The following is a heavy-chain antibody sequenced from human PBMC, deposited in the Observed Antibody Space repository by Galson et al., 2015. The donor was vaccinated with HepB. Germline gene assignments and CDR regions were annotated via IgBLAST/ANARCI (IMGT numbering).Heavy chain of an antibody. CDR3: ARVLGDGGGYGSGRFTNWGS. D-gene: IGHD3-10*01. V-gene: IGHV1-18*01. J-gene: IGHJ1*01. Sequence: SVKVSCKASGYTFNNYGITWVRQAPGQRPEWMGWMNTDNGKPNYAQSLQGRVTMTRDTSTTTAYMELRNLSSEDTAVYYCARVLGDGGGYGSGRFTNWGSWGQGTLVTVSS. CDR1: GYTFNNYG. CDR2: MNTDNGKP.